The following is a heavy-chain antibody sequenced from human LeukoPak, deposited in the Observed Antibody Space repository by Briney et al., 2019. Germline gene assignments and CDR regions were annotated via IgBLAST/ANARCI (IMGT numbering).Heavy chain of an antibody. V-gene: IGHV5-51*01. CDR2: IYPGDSDT. CDR3: ARRGSAGYSGYDFDY. D-gene: IGHD5-12*01. CDR1: GXSFTTYX. Sequence: LXISXKGSGXSFTTYXIGWVRQMPGKGLEXXXIIYPGDSDTRYSPSFQGQVTISADKSISTAYLQWSSLKASDTAMYYCARRGSAGYSGYDFDYWGQGTLVTVSS. J-gene: IGHJ4*02.